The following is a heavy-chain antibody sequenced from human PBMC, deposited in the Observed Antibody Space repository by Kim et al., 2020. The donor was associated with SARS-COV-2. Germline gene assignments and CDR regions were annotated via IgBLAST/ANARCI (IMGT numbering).Heavy chain of an antibody. D-gene: IGHD4-4*01. V-gene: IGHV5-51*01. Sequence: GESLKISCKGSGYSFTSYWIGWVRQMPGKGLEWMGIIYPGDSDTRYSPSFQGQVTISADKSISTAYLQWSSLKASDTAMYYCARFFPGANRATVTFPYYYYGMDVWGQGTTVTVSS. CDR2: IYPGDSDT. CDR3: ARFFPGANRATVTFPYYYYGMDV. J-gene: IGHJ6*02. CDR1: GYSFTSYW.